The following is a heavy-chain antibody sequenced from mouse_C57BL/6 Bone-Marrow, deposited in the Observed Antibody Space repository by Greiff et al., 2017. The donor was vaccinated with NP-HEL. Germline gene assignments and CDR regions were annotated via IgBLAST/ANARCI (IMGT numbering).Heavy chain of an antibody. CDR1: GYAFSSYW. V-gene: IGHV1-80*01. CDR2: IYPGDGDT. J-gene: IGHJ4*01. Sequence: VQVVESGAELVKPGASVKISCKASGYAFSSYWMNWVKQRPGKGLEWIGQIYPGDGDTNYNGKFKGKATLTADKSSSTDYMQLSSLTSEDSAVYFGASWGIITTVAYAMDCWGQGTSVTVSS. CDR3: ASWGIITTVAYAMDC. D-gene: IGHD1-1*01.